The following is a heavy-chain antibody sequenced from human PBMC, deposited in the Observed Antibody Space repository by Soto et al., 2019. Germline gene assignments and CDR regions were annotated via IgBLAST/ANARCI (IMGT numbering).Heavy chain of an antibody. V-gene: IGHV4-31*03. CDR3: ARVLSPSSYDH. Sequence: QVQLQESGPGLVKPSQTLSLTCTVSGGSISIGGYYWSWIRQHPGKGLEWIGYIYYSGITHYSPSLKSRITILVDTSKNQFSLKLSSVTAADTAVYYCARVLSPSSYDHWGQGNMVSVSS. CDR1: GGSISIGGYY. D-gene: IGHD6-6*01. J-gene: IGHJ4*02. CDR2: IYYSGIT.